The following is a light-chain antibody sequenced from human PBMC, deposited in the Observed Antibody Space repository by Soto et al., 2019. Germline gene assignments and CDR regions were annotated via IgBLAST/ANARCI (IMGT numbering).Light chain of an antibody. Sequence: DIQMTQSPSTLSASVGDRVTITCRASQSISSWLAWYQQNPGKAPKLLIYKASSLESGVPSRFSGSGSGTEFTLTISSLQPDDFATYYCQQYNSYSPVTFGGGTKVEIK. CDR2: KAS. J-gene: IGKJ4*01. CDR1: QSISSW. CDR3: QQYNSYSPVT. V-gene: IGKV1-5*03.